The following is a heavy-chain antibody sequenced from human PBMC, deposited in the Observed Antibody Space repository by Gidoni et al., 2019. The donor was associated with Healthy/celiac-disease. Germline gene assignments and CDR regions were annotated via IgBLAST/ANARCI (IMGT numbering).Heavy chain of an antibody. V-gene: IGHV4-38-2*02. Sequence: QVQLQESGPGLVKPSETLSLPCTVSGYSLSSGYYWGWIRQPPGKGLEWIGSIYHSGITYYNPSLKSRVTISVDTSKNQFSLKLSSVTAADTAVYYCARGRIQLWSQTDYWGQGTLVTVSS. J-gene: IGHJ4*02. CDR2: IYHSGIT. CDR3: ARGRIQLWSQTDY. D-gene: IGHD5-18*01. CDR1: GYSLSSGYY.